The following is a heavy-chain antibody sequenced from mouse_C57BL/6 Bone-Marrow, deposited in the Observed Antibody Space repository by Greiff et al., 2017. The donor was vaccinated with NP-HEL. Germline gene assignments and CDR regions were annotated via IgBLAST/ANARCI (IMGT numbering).Heavy chain of an antibody. V-gene: IGHV1-64*01. CDR1: GYTFTSYW. CDR3: ARGELRRRLYWYFDV. J-gene: IGHJ1*03. Sequence: QVQLQQPGAELVKPGASVKLSCKASGYTFTSYWMHWVKQRPGQGLEWIGMIHPNSGSTNYNEKFKSKATLTVDKSSSTAYMQLSSLTSEDSAVYYCARGELRRRLYWYFDVWGTGTTVTVSS. D-gene: IGHD2-4*01. CDR2: IHPNSGST.